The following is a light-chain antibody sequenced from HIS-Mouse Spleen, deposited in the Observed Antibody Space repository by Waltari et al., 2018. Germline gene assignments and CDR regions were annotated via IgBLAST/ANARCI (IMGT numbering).Light chain of an antibody. CDR3: SSYTSSSTF. Sequence: QSALTQPASVSGSPGQSFTISCTGTSSDAGGYNYVSWYQQHPGKAPKLMIYEVSNRPSGVSNRFSGSKSGNTASLTISGLQAEDEADYYCSSYTSSSTFFGTGTKVTVL. CDR2: EVS. CDR1: SSDAGGYNY. V-gene: IGLV2-14*01. J-gene: IGLJ1*01.